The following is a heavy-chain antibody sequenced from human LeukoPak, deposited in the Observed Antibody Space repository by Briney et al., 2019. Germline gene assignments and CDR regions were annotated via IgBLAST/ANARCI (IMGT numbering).Heavy chain of an antibody. V-gene: IGHV3-9*01. CDR1: GFTFDDYA. D-gene: IGHD3-10*01. Sequence: GGSLSLSCAASGFTFDDYAMHWVRQAPGKGLEWVSGISWNSGSIDYADSVKGRFTISRDNAKNSLYLQMNSLRAEDTALYYCAHGGSGNFDYWGQGTLVTVSS. CDR3: AHGGSGNFDY. J-gene: IGHJ4*02. CDR2: ISWNSGSI.